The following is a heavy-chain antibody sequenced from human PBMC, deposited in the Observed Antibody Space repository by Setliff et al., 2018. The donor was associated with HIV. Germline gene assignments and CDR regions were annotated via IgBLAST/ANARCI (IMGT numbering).Heavy chain of an antibody. CDR1: GFTFDDYG. J-gene: IGHJ4*02. V-gene: IGHV3-21*01. CDR3: ARGRSPHQETNAYYLPSADY. Sequence: GGSLRLSCAASGFTFDDYGTSWVRQAPGKGLDWVSSISSRSSALYYADSVRGRFTISRNMLYLQMKSLTPEDRAVYYCARGRSPHQETNAYYLPSADYWGQGTLVTVS. D-gene: IGHD3-16*01. CDR2: ISSRSSAL.